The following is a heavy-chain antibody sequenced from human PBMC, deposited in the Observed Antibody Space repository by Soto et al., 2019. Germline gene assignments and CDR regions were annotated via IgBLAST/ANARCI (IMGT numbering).Heavy chain of an antibody. V-gene: IGHV3-23*01. D-gene: IGHD2-21*01. Sequence: EEQLLESGGGLAQPGGSLRLSCAASGFTFRGYAMSWVRQAPGKGPEWVSGISGSGDSTYHAKSVKGRFIISRDISKNTLYSEINSLRAEDTAVYYCAKAYGASHSPFDCWGQGTLVAVSS. CDR3: AKAYGASHSPFDC. CDR2: ISGSGDST. CDR1: GFTFRGYA. J-gene: IGHJ4*02.